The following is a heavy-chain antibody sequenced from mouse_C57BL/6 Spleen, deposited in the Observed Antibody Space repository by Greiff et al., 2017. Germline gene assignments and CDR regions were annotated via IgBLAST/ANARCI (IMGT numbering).Heavy chain of an antibody. CDR3: ARYATTVGFAY. CDR1: GFTFTDYY. CDR2: IRNKANGYTT. V-gene: IGHV7-3*01. J-gene: IGHJ3*01. Sequence: EVMLVESGGGLVQPGGSLSLSCAASGFTFTDYYMSWVRQPPGKALEWLGFIRNKANGYTTEYSASVKGRFTISRDNSPTILYLQMNALRAEDSATYYCARYATTVGFAYWGQGTLVTVSA. D-gene: IGHD1-1*01.